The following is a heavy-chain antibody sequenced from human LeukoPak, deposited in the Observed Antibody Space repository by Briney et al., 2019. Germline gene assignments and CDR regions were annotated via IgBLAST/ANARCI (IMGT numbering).Heavy chain of an antibody. CDR1: VFTFSSYS. Sequence: PGGSLRLSCAASVFTFSSYSMQWVRQAPGKGLEWVAIIGSDGYSKYYGDSVKGRFTISRDNAKNSLYVQMNSLRAEDTAVYYCARFYGDYTFDYWGQGTLVTVSS. CDR3: ARFYGDYTFDY. J-gene: IGHJ4*02. D-gene: IGHD4-17*01. CDR2: IGSDGYSK. V-gene: IGHV3-30*03.